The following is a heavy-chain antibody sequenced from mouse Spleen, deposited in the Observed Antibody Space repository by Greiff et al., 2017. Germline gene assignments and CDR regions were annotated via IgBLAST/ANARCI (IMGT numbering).Heavy chain of an antibody. CDR3: ARAQRGWYFDV. CDR2: INYDGSST. Sequence: EVQVVESEGGLVQPGSSMKLSCTASGFTFSDYYMAWVRQVPEKGLEWVANINYDGSSTYYLDSLKSRFIISRDNAKNILYLQMSSLKSEDTATYYCARAQRGWYFDVWGAGTTVTVSS. J-gene: IGHJ1*01. CDR1: GFTFSDYY. V-gene: IGHV5-16*01.